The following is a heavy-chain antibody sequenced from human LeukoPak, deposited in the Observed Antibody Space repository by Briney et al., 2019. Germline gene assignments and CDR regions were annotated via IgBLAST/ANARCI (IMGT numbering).Heavy chain of an antibody. D-gene: IGHD1-26*01. Sequence: GESLKIPCKGSGYSFTTYWIAWVRQMPGKGLEWMGIIYPGDSDTRYSPSFQGQVTISADTSISTAYLQWSSLKASDTAMYYCARQVVGATTRAFDIWGQGTMVTVSS. CDR1: GYSFTTYW. CDR3: ARQVVGATTRAFDI. CDR2: IYPGDSDT. V-gene: IGHV5-51*01. J-gene: IGHJ3*02.